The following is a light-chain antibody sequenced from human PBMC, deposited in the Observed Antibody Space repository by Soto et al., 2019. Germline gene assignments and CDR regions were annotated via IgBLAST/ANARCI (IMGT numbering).Light chain of an antibody. CDR3: QQDFNSPPT. J-gene: IGKJ1*01. CDR1: PRISGSC. Sequence: PGYRGTLSSRTTPRISGSCLAWYQQKPGQAPRLLIYHASTRATSIPARFSGSGSGTDFTLTISSLQPDDFAAYYCQQDFNSPPTFGQGTKVDIK. CDR2: HAS. V-gene: IGKV3D-7*01.